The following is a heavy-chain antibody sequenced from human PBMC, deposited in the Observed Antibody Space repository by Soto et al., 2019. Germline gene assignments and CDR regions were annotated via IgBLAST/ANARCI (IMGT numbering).Heavy chain of an antibody. CDR3: ARGRGIYYGSGSYPGGDY. D-gene: IGHD3-10*01. Sequence: QVQLQQWGAGLLKPSETLSLTCAVYGGSFSGYYWSWIRQPPGKGLEWIGEINHSGSTNYNPSLKRRVTISVDTAKNQFSLKLSSVTAADTAVYYCARGRGIYYGSGSYPGGDYWGQGTLVTVSS. CDR2: INHSGST. CDR1: GGSFSGYY. V-gene: IGHV4-34*01. J-gene: IGHJ4*02.